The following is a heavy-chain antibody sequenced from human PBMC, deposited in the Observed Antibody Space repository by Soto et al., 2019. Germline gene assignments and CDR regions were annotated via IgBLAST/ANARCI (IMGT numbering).Heavy chain of an antibody. CDR3: AKDYCSSTSCCLDWFDP. CDR2: ISGSGGST. Sequence: GGSLRLSCAASGFTFSSYAMSWVRQAPGKGLEWVSAISGSGGSTYYADSVKGRFTISRDNSKNTLYLQMNSLRAEDTAVYYCAKDYCSSTSCCLDWFDPWGQGTLVTVSS. CDR1: GFTFSSYA. D-gene: IGHD2-2*01. J-gene: IGHJ5*02. V-gene: IGHV3-23*01.